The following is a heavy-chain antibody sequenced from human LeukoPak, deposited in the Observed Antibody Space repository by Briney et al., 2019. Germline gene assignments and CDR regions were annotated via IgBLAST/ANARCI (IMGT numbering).Heavy chain of an antibody. CDR1: GFTFSGYW. Sequence: PGGPLRLSCAASGFTFSGYWIHWVRQAPGKGLVWVSRINSDGSSTSYADSVKGRFTISRDNAKKTLYLQMNSLRAEDTAVYYCARPSGSYYYDAFDIWGQGTMVTVSS. V-gene: IGHV3-74*01. CDR3: ARPSGSYYYDAFDI. D-gene: IGHD3-10*01. CDR2: INSDGSST. J-gene: IGHJ3*02.